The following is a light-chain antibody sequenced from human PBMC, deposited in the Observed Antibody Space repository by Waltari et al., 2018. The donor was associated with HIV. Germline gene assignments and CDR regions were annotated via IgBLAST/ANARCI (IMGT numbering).Light chain of an antibody. CDR2: AAS. V-gene: IGKV3-15*01. CDR3: QQYNNWPYT. J-gene: IGKJ2*01. CDR1: QSVNNN. Sequence: MTQSPSSVSASVGDRVTITCRASQSVNNNLAWYQQKPGQAPRLLIYAASTRATGIPASFSGSGSGTEFTLTVSSLQSEDFAVYYCQQYNNWPYTFGQGTKLEIK.